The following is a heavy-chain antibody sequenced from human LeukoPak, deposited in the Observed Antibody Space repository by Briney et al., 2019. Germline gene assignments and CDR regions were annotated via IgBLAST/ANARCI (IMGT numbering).Heavy chain of an antibody. CDR1: GFTFNSYW. J-gene: IGHJ4*02. Sequence: GGSLRLSCAASGFTFNSYWMIWGRQAPGKGLECMANIKQDGSEKYYVDSVKGRFTISRDNAKNSLYLQMNSLRAEDTAVYYCASARGYDFWSGSNYWGQGTLVTVSS. D-gene: IGHD3-3*01. CDR3: ASARGYDFWSGSNY. CDR2: IKQDGSEK. V-gene: IGHV3-7*01.